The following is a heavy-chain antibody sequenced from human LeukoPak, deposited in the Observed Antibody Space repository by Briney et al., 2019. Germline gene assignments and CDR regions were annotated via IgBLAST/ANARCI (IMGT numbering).Heavy chain of an antibody. CDR1: GYTFTSYG. J-gene: IGHJ6*03. CDR2: ISAYNGNT. CDR3: AREEQLVPPYYYYMDV. V-gene: IGHV1-18*01. D-gene: IGHD6-6*01. Sequence: ASVKVSCKASGYTFTSYGISWVRQAPGQGLEWMGWISAYNGNTNYAQKLQGRVTMTTGTSTSTAYMELRSLRSDDTAVYYCAREEQLVPPYYYYMDVWGKGTTVTVSS.